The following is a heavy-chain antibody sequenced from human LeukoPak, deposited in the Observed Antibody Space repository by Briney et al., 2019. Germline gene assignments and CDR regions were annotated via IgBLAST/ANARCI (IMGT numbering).Heavy chain of an antibody. J-gene: IGHJ1*01. CDR2: INHSGST. D-gene: IGHD1-26*01. CDR1: GGSLSGYY. CDR3: ARSSVGALVFQH. V-gene: IGHV4-34*01. Sequence: SETLSLTCAVYGGSLSGYYWSWIRQPPGKGLEWIGEINHSGSTNYNPSLKSRVTISVDTSKNQFSLKLSSVTAADTAVYYCARSSVGALVFQHWGQGTLVTVSS.